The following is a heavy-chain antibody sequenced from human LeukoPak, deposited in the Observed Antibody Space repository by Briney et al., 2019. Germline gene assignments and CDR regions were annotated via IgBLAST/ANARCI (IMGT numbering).Heavy chain of an antibody. CDR2: ISGSGGNT. CDR1: GFTFSNSA. D-gene: IGHD2/OR15-2a*01. J-gene: IGHJ4*02. CDR3: AKGQVFQCDY. Sequence: GSLRLSCAASGFTFSNSAMNWVRQAPGKGLEWVSAISGSGGNTYYPNSVKGRFTISRDNSRNTLYLQMNSLRAEDTAVYYCAKGQVFQCDYWGQGTLVTVSS. V-gene: IGHV3-23*01.